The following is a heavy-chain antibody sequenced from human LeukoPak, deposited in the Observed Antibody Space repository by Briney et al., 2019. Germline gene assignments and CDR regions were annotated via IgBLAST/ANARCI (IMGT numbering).Heavy chain of an antibody. J-gene: IGHJ3*02. CDR1: GYILTDYY. Sequence: ASVKVSCKASGYILTDYYMHWVRQAPGQELGWMGRINPNSGGTNYAQKFQGRVTMTRDTSISTAYMELSRLRSDDTAVYYCARYCSSTSCYDAFDIWGQGTMVTVSS. V-gene: IGHV1-2*06. CDR2: INPNSGGT. CDR3: ARYCSSTSCYDAFDI. D-gene: IGHD2-2*01.